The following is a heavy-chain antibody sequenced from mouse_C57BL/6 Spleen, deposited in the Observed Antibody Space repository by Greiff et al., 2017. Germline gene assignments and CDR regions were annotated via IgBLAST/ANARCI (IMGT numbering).Heavy chain of an antibody. Sequence: QVQLQQPGAELVQPGASVKLSCKASGYTFTSYWMHWVKQRPGRGLEWLGRIDPNSGGTKYNEKVNSKATLTVDKPSSTAYMQLSSLTSEDSAVYYCARGDYSGSSEAYWGQGTLVTVSA. CDR2: IDPNSGGT. D-gene: IGHD1-1*01. CDR1: GYTFTSYW. CDR3: ARGDYSGSSEAY. V-gene: IGHV1-72*01. J-gene: IGHJ3*01.